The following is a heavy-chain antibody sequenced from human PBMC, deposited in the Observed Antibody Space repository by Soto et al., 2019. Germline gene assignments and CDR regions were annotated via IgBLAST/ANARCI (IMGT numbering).Heavy chain of an antibody. CDR2: IIPIFGTA. J-gene: IGHJ4*02. CDR1: GGTFSSYA. V-gene: IGHV1-69*12. Sequence: QVQLVQSGAEVKKPGSSVKVSCKASGGTFSSYAISWVRQAPGQGLEWMGGIIPIFGTADYAQKFKGRVTITADESTSTAYMELSSLRSEDTAVYYCASHYDSSGYYYRGLDYWGQGTLVTGSS. CDR3: ASHYDSSGYYYRGLDY. D-gene: IGHD3-22*01.